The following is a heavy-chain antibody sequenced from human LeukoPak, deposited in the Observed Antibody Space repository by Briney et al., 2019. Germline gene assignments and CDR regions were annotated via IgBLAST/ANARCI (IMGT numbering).Heavy chain of an antibody. Sequence: SVKVSCKASGGTFSSYAISWVRQAPGQGLEWMGGIIPVFGTANYAQKFQGRVTITADESTSTAYMELSSLRSEDTAVYYCARDSHCSSTSCYPDYWGQGTLVTVSS. V-gene: IGHV1-69*13. J-gene: IGHJ4*02. CDR1: GGTFSSYA. D-gene: IGHD2-2*01. CDR2: IIPVFGTA. CDR3: ARDSHCSSTSCYPDY.